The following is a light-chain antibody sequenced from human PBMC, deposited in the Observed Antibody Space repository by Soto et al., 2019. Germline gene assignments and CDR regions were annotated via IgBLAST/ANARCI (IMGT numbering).Light chain of an antibody. CDR3: QRYNRWPLS. V-gene: IGKV3-15*01. CDR1: QSFSSSY. Sequence: EIVFTQSPGTLSLSPGERATLSCRASQSFSSSYLAWYQQKPGQAPKLLIYDASTRATGVPARFSGGGSGTEFTLTINSLQSEDFAVYYCQRYNRWPLSFGGGTKVDI. J-gene: IGKJ4*01. CDR2: DAS.